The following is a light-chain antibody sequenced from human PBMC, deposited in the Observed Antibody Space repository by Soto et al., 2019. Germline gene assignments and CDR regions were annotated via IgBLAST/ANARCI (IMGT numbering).Light chain of an antibody. J-gene: IGKJ1*01. CDR1: QSVSIN. CDR2: GAS. CDR3: QQFHNWPWT. Sequence: EIVMTQSPATLSVSPGERATLSCRASQSVSINLAWYQQKPGQAPRLLICGASSRATGIPARFSGSWSGTEFTLTLSSLQSEDFAVYYCQQFHNWPWTFGQGTKVDIK. V-gene: IGKV3D-15*01.